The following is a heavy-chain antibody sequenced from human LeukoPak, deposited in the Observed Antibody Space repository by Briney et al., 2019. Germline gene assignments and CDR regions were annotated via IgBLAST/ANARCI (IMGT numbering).Heavy chain of an antibody. CDR3: ARQGYPSGAFGI. Sequence: SETLSLTCTVSGGSISSYYWSWIRQPPGKGLEWIGYIYYSGSTNYNPSLKSRVTISVDTSKNQFSLKLSSVTAADTAVYYCARQGYPSGAFGIWGQGTMVTVSS. J-gene: IGHJ3*02. D-gene: IGHD3-16*02. CDR1: GGSISSYY. CDR2: IYYSGST. V-gene: IGHV4-59*08.